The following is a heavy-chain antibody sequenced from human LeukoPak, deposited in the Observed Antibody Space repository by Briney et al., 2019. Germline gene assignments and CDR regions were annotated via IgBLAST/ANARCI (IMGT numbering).Heavy chain of an antibody. CDR2: IRYDGSNK. V-gene: IGHV3-30*02. J-gene: IGHJ3*02. CDR3: ARESGGDLGEAFDI. Sequence: GGSLRLSCAASGFTFSSFGIHWVRQAPGKGLEWVAFIRYDGSNKYYADSVKGRFTISRDNPKNTLYLQLNSLRAEDTAVYYCARESGGDLGEAFDIWGQGTMVTVS. CDR1: GFTFSSFG. D-gene: IGHD1-26*01.